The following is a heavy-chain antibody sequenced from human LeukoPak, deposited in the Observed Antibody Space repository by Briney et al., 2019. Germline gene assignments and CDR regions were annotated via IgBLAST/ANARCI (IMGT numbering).Heavy chain of an antibody. J-gene: IGHJ4*02. CDR2: IYSGGST. CDR1: GFTVSSNY. V-gene: IGHV3-53*01. D-gene: IGHD3-22*01. CDR3: ARVALGNYYDSSGYRGYFDY. Sequence: PGGSLRLSCAASGFTVSSNYMSWVRQAPGKGLEWVSVIYSGGSTYYADSVKGRFTISRDNSKNTLYLQMNSLRAEDTAVYYCARVALGNYYDSSGYRGYFDYWGQGTLVTVSS.